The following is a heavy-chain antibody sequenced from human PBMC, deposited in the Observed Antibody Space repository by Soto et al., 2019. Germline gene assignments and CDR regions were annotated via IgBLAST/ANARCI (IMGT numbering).Heavy chain of an antibody. V-gene: IGHV1-18*04. Sequence: GASVKVSCKASGYSFTTYDTSWLRQAPGQGLEWMGRISPYNGNTNYAQDFQDRVTMTADTSSRTADMEVRGLRSDDAAIYYCATSYDSGFDPWGQGPLVTVSS. CDR1: GYSFTTYD. J-gene: IGHJ5*02. D-gene: IGHD3-3*01. CDR3: ATSYDSGFDP. CDR2: ISPYNGNT.